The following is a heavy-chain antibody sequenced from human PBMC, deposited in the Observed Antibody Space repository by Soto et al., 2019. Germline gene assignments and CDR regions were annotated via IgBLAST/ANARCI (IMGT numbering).Heavy chain of an antibody. Sequence: PSETLSLTCAVSSGSISSSNWWSWVRQPPGKGLEWIGEIYHSGSTNYNPSLKSRVTISVDKSKNQFSLKLSSVTAADTAVYYCARIAPNWNDGLYYYYYMDVWGKGTTVTVSS. CDR2: IYHSGST. D-gene: IGHD1-1*01. J-gene: IGHJ6*03. V-gene: IGHV4-4*02. CDR3: ARIAPNWNDGLYYYYYMDV. CDR1: SGSISSSNW.